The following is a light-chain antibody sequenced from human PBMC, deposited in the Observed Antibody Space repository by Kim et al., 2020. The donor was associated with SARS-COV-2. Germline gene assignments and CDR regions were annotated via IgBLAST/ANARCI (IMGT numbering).Light chain of an antibody. V-gene: IGLV2-14*03. J-gene: IGLJ3*02. CDR3: CSYTTSSTPL. CDR2: DVS. Sequence: GQSITISCTGTSSQVSAYNYVYSYTKNPGKAPQVIIYDVSDRPSGVSNRFSGSKSGNTASLTISGLQADNEADYYCCSYTTSSTPLFGEGTQLTVL. CDR1: SSQVSAYNY.